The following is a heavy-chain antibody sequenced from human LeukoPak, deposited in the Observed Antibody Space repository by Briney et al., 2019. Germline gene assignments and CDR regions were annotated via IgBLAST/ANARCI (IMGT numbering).Heavy chain of an antibody. CDR1: GFTLSSYA. J-gene: IGHJ4*02. CDR2: ISGSGTRT. D-gene: IGHD3-10*01. V-gene: IGHV3-23*01. Sequence: PGGSLRLFCVGSGFTLSSYAMSWVRQAPGKGLEWVSAISGSGTRTYYADSVKGRFTISRDNSKNTLYLQMNSLRAEDTAVYYCAKLMGYYYGSGSYYFDYWGQGTLVTVSS. CDR3: AKLMGYYYGSGSYYFDY.